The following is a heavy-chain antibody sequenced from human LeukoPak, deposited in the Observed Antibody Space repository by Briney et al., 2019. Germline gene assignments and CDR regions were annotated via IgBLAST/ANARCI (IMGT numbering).Heavy chain of an antibody. V-gene: IGHV4-39*07. D-gene: IGHD2-2*01. CDR1: GGSISSSSYY. J-gene: IGHJ3*02. Sequence: TETLSLTCTVSGGSISSSSYYWGWIRQPPGKGLEWIGSIYYSGSTYYNPSLKSRVTISVDTSKNQFSLKLSSVTAADTAVYYCARVNYVVVPAANVEHAFDIWGQGTMVTVSS. CDR2: IYYSGST. CDR3: ARVNYVVVPAANVEHAFDI.